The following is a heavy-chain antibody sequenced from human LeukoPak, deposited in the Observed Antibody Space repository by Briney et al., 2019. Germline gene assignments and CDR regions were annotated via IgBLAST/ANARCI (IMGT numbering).Heavy chain of an antibody. CDR1: GYSISSGYY. J-gene: IGHJ4*02. V-gene: IGHV4-38-2*01. Sequence: PETLSLTCAVSGYSISSGYYWGWIRQPPGQGLEWIGSIYHSGSTYYNPSLKSRVTISVDTSKNQFSLKLSSVAAADTAVYYCARPYSGRFDYWGQGTLVTVSS. CDR2: IYHSGST. CDR3: ARPYSGRFDY. D-gene: IGHD1-26*01.